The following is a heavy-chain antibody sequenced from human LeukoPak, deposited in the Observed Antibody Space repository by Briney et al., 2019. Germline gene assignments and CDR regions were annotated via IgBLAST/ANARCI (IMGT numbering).Heavy chain of an antibody. CDR3: ARDQYYDILTGYYWNGGPWGMDV. J-gene: IGHJ6*02. D-gene: IGHD3-9*01. V-gene: IGHV1-46*01. CDR1: GYTFTSYY. Sequence: GASVKVSCKASGYTFTSYYMHWVRQAPGQGLEWMGIINHSGGSTSYAQKFQGRVTMTRDTSTSTVYMELSSLRSEDTAVYYCARDQYYDILTGYYWNGGPWGMDVWGQGTTVTVSS. CDR2: INHSGGST.